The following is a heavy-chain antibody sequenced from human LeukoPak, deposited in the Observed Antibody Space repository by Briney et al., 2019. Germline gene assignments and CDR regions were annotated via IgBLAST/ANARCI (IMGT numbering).Heavy chain of an antibody. V-gene: IGHV4-59*01. Sequence: PSETLSLTCTVSGGSISGYYWNWIRQSPEKGLEWIGYIYHFGTINFNPSLKARVTMSIDTSKNQFSLKLSSVTAADTAVYYCARDMMGHNDAFDIWGQGTRVTVSS. CDR1: GGSISGYY. J-gene: IGHJ3*02. D-gene: IGHD3-16*01. CDR3: ARDMMGHNDAFDI. CDR2: IYHFGTI.